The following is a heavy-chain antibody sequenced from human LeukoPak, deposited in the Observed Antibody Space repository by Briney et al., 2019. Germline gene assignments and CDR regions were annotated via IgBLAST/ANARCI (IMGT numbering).Heavy chain of an antibody. J-gene: IGHJ4*02. D-gene: IGHD6-6*01. CDR1: GFTFSTYG. V-gene: IGHV3-23*01. CDR2: ISGSGGSS. CDR3: AKSSSSYGGTKSYFDY. Sequence: GGSLRLSCAASGFTFSTYGLNWVRQTPGKGLEWVSGISGSGGSSYYADSVKGRFTISRDNSKNTLYLQMNNLRGEDTAVYYCAKSSSSYGGTKSYFDYWGQGSLVTVSS.